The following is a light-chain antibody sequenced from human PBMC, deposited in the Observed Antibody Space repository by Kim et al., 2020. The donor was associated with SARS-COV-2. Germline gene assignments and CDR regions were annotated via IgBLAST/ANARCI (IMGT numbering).Light chain of an antibody. J-gene: IGKJ1*01. CDR2: ASS. CDR3: LQHSNYPWT. CDR1: QGIGNY. V-gene: IGKV1-17*03. Sequence: ESVGDRVNITCRASQGIGNYLGWFQQKAGKVPKRLIYASSILQSGVPSRFRGSGSGTEFTLTISSLQPEDFATYYCLQHSNYPWTLGQGTKVDIK.